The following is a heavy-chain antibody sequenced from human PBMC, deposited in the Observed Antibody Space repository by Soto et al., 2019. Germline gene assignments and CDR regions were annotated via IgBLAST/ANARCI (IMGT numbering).Heavy chain of an antibody. V-gene: IGHV3-23*01. D-gene: IGHD3-22*01. J-gene: IGHJ4*02. CDR1: GFTFSSYA. Sequence: GGSLRLSCAASGFTFSSYAMSWVRQAPGKGLEWVSAISGSGGSTYYADSVKGWFTISRDNSKNTLYLQMNSLRAEDTAVYYCAKTRYYYDSSGYYFRAYYFDYWGQGTLVTVSS. CDR2: ISGSGGST. CDR3: AKTRYYYDSSGYYFRAYYFDY.